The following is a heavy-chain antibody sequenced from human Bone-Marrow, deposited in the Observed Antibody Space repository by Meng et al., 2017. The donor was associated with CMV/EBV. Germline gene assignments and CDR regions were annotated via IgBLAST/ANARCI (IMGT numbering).Heavy chain of an antibody. D-gene: IGHD2-15*01. CDR2: THDSYGT. Sequence: GESLKISCALSGFTVSSDFMSWVRQAPGKGLEWVSVTHDSYGTHYADSLKGRVIMSRDDSKNTVSLQMNSLTAGDTAVYYCANVVVAAKLRWWFDPWGQGTLVTVSS. CDR3: ANVVVAAKLRWWFDP. J-gene: IGHJ5*02. V-gene: IGHV3-53*01. CDR1: GFTVSSDF.